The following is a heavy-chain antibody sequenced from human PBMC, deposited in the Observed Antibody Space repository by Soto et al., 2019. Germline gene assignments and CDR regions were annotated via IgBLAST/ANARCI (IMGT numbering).Heavy chain of an antibody. Sequence: WGSLLLSWVASGFTVSSNYMNWVRQAPGKGLEWVPAIHRGGTTCFADSVKGRFTISRDNSKNTLYLQMNRLRAEDTALYYCARGGVRRAFDIWGQGTMVTVSS. J-gene: IGHJ3*02. CDR1: GFTVSSNY. CDR3: ARGGVRRAFDI. CDR2: IHRGGTT. V-gene: IGHV3-53*01. D-gene: IGHD3-10*01.